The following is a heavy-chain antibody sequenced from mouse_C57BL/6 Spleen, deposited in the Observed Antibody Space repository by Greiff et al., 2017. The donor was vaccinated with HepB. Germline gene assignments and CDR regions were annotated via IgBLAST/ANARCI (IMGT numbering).Heavy chain of an antibody. CDR1: GFNIKDDY. V-gene: IGHV14-4*01. CDR2: IDPENGDT. J-gene: IGHJ2*01. CDR3: TTRRDFDY. Sequence: EVQLQQSGAELVRPGASVKLSCTASGFNIKDDYMHWVKQRPEQGLEWIGWIDPENGDTEYASKFQGKATITADTSSNTAYLQLSSLTSEDTAVYYCTTRRDFDYWGQGTTLTVSS.